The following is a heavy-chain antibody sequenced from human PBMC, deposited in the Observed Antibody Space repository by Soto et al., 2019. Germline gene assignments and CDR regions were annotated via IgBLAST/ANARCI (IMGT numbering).Heavy chain of an antibody. Sequence: ASVKVSCKASGYTFTSYDINWVRQATGQGLEWMGWMNPNSGNTGYAQKFQGRVTMTRNTSIGTAYMELSSLRSEDTAVYYCARGGGITIFGVVPHSGMDVWGQGTTVTVSS. CDR3: ARGGGITIFGVVPHSGMDV. D-gene: IGHD3-3*01. CDR2: MNPNSGNT. J-gene: IGHJ6*02. V-gene: IGHV1-8*01. CDR1: GYTFTSYD.